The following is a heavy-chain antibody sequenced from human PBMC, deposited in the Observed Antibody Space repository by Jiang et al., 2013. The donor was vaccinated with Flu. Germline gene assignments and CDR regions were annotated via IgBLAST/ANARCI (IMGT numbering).Heavy chain of an antibody. Sequence: SAMQWVRQARGQRLEWIGWIVVGSGNTNYAQKFQERVTITRDMSTSTAYMELSSLRSEDTAVYYCAADRGYYGSGSYAIFDYWGQGTLVTVSS. CDR2: IVVGSGNT. CDR1: SA. CDR3: AADRGYYGSGSYAIFDY. D-gene: IGHD3-10*01. V-gene: IGHV1-58*02. J-gene: IGHJ4*02.